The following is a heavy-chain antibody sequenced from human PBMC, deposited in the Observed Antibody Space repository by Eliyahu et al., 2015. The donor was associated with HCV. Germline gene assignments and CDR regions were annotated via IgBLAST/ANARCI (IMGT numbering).Heavy chain of an antibody. J-gene: IGHJ5*01. V-gene: IGHV3-74*01. D-gene: IGHD5-18*01. CDR2: INSDGRIT. CDR1: GFTLSGYW. CDR3: TRGYAP. Sequence: QLVESGGGLVQPGGSLRLSCAASGFTLSGYWMHWVRQSPGKGLFWVSRINSDGRITAYADSVKGRFTISRDNAKNTLFLEMNSLRADDTAVYYCTRGYAPWGQGTLVIVSS.